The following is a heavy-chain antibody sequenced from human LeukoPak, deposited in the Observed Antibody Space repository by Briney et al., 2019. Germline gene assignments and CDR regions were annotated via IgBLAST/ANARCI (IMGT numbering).Heavy chain of an antibody. CDR2: INPNSGGT. V-gene: IGHV1-2*06. CDR1: GDTFTGYY. CDR3: ARDLHDEATIFGFDP. Sequence: ASVKVSCKASGDTFTGYYMHWGRQAPGQGLEWMGRINPNSGGTNYAQKFQGRVTMTRDTTISTACMELSRLRSHDTAVYYCARDLHDEATIFGFDPWGQGTLVTVSS. J-gene: IGHJ5*02. D-gene: IGHD5-24*01.